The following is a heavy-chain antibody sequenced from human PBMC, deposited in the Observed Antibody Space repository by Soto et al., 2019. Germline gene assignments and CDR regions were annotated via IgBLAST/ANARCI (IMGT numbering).Heavy chain of an antibody. D-gene: IGHD3-3*01. J-gene: IGHJ6*02. V-gene: IGHV1-46*01. CDR3: ARGPSPDXRFLEWFNYYYYYGMDV. Sequence: ASVTVSCKASGYTFTSYYMHWVRQAPGQGLEWMGIINPSGGSTSYAQKFQGRVTMTRDTSTSTVYMELSSLRSEDTAVYYCARGPSPDXRFLEWFNYYYYYGMDVWGQGTTVTVSS. CDR2: INPSGGST. CDR1: GYTFTSYY.